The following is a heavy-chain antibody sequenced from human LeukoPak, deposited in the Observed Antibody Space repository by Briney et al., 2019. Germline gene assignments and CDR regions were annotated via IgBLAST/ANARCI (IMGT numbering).Heavy chain of an antibody. Sequence: SETLSLTCTVSGGSISSSSYYWGWIRQPPGKGLEWIGEIYHSGSTNYNPSLESRVTISVDKSKNQFSLKLSSVTAADTAVYYCARVPVAAREYFDYWGQGTLVTVSS. J-gene: IGHJ4*02. V-gene: IGHV4-39*07. CDR3: ARVPVAAREYFDY. D-gene: IGHD6-19*01. CDR1: GGSISSSSYY. CDR2: IYHSGST.